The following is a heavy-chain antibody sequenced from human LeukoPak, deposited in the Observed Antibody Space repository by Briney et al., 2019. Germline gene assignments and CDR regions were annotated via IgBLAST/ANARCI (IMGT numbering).Heavy chain of an antibody. V-gene: IGHV4-59*02. J-gene: IGHJ4*02. CDR3: AREAPGGSGWTYFDY. D-gene: IGHD6-19*01. Sequence: SETLSLTCAVSGGSVSGHYWDWIRQPPGKGLEWVGYIYASGGANYNPSLKSRVTISLDSSENRFSLKLTSVTAADTAVYYCAREAPGGSGWTYFDYWGQGSLVTVSS. CDR2: IYASGGA. CDR1: GGSVSGHY.